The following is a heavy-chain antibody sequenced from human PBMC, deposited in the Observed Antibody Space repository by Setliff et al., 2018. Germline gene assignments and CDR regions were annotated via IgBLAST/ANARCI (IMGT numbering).Heavy chain of an antibody. CDR2: IYTSGST. V-gene: IGHV4-61*02. Sequence: PSETLSLTCTVSGGSISSGTYYWSWIRQPAGKGLEWIGRIYTSGSTNYNPSLKSRVTISVDTSKNQFSLKLSSVTAADTAVYYCARYYGSGSYYVYNWFDPWGQGTLVTVSS. J-gene: IGHJ5*02. D-gene: IGHD3-10*01. CDR3: ARYYGSGSYYVYNWFDP. CDR1: GGSISSGTYY.